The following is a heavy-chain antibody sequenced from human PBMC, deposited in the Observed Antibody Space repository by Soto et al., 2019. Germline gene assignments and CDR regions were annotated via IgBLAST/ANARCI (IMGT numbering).Heavy chain of an antibody. CDR1: GFAFSTYG. CDR3: AKDFGAWSDS. V-gene: IGHV3-30*18. CDR2: ISYDGTDK. J-gene: IGHJ5*02. Sequence: QVHLVESGGGVGQPGRSLTISCVGSGFAFSTYGMHWVRQAPAKGLDWVALISYDGTDKYYADSVKGRFSISRDNSKQTLSLQMDSLRPEDTAVYYCAKDFGAWSDSWGQGTLVNVSS. D-gene: IGHD6-19*01.